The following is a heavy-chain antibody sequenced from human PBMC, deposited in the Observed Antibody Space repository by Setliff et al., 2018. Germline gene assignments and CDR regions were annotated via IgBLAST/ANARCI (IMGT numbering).Heavy chain of an antibody. CDR3: AKAPHDFWSGRVFFDY. D-gene: IGHD3-3*01. CDR1: GFTFSSYG. CDR2: IYSGGSST. J-gene: IGHJ4*01. Sequence: PGGSLRLSCAASGFTFSSYGMIWVRQAPGKGLEWVSIIYSGGSSTYYGDSVKGRFTVSRDDSKNTLYLQMNSLRAEDTAVYYCAKAPHDFWSGRVFFDYWGQGMLVTVSS. V-gene: IGHV3-23*03.